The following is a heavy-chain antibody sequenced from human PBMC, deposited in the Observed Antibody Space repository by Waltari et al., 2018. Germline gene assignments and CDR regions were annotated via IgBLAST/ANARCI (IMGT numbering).Heavy chain of an antibody. Sequence: QVQLVESGGGVVQPGRSLRLSCAAPGFTFSSYGLRWVRQAPGKGLEWVAVISYDGSNKYYADSVKGRFTISRDNSKNTLYLQMNSLRAEDTAVYYCAKDRELSFDYWGQGTLVTVSS. CDR1: GFTFSSYG. D-gene: IGHD3-10*01. J-gene: IGHJ4*02. V-gene: IGHV3-30*18. CDR3: AKDRELSFDY. CDR2: ISYDGSNK.